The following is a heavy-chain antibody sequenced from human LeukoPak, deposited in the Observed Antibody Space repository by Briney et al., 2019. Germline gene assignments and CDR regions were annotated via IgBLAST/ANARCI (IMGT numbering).Heavy chain of an antibody. CDR2: IRYDGSNK. Sequence: GGSLRLSCAASGFTFSSYGMHWVRQAPGKGLEWVAFIRYDGSNKYYADSVKGRFTISRDNSKNTLYLQMNSLRAEDTAVYYCAKSGYSSSWYYYYYVDVWGKGTTVTVSS. CDR3: AKSGYSSSWYYYYYVDV. J-gene: IGHJ6*03. CDR1: GFTFSSYG. D-gene: IGHD6-13*01. V-gene: IGHV3-30*02.